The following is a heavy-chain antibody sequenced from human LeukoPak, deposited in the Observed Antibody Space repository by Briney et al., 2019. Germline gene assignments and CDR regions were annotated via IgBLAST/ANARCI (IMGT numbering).Heavy chain of an antibody. CDR1: GYTFTSYD. Sequence: ASVKVSCKASGYTFTSYDINWVRQATGQGLEWMGWMNPNSGNTGYAQKFQGRVTITRNTSISTAYMELSSLRPDDTAVYFCATDTGDSQLLLSSFNYWGQGTLVTVSS. J-gene: IGHJ4*02. CDR3: ATDTGDSQLLLSSFNY. V-gene: IGHV1-8*03. CDR2: MNPNSGNT. D-gene: IGHD2-21*02.